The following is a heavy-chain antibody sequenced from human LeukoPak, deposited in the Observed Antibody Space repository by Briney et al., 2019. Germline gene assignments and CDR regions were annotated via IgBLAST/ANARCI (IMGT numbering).Heavy chain of an antibody. V-gene: IGHV4-34*01. J-gene: IGHJ4*02. D-gene: IGHD4-17*01. CDR3: ARGQGTVTTH. CDR2: INHSGST. Sequence: SETLSLACAVYGGSFSGYYWSWIRQPPGKGLEWIGEINHSGSTNYNPSLESRVTISLDTSKNQFSLKLSSVTAADTAVYYCARGQGTVTTHWGQGTLVTVSS. CDR1: GGSFSGYY.